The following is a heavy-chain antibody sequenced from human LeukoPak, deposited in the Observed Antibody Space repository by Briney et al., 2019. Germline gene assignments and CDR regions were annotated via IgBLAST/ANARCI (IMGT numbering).Heavy chain of an antibody. CDR3: ASLDTAMVTDVVY. J-gene: IGHJ4*02. D-gene: IGHD5-18*01. CDR1: GFTFSTYW. V-gene: IGHV3-7*01. Sequence: GGSLRLSCATSGFTFSTYWMSWVRQAPGKGLEWVACIKKDGRAKYYVDSVKGRFTISRDYAENSLYLQMNSLRAEDTAVYYCASLDTAMVTDVVYWGQGTLVTVSS. CDR2: IKKDGRAK.